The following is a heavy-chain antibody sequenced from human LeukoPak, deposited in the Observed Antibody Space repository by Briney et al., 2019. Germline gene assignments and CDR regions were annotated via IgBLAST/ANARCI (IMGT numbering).Heavy chain of an antibody. CDR3: ARSGSDYYGMDV. J-gene: IGHJ6*02. CDR2: IYSGGST. D-gene: IGHD5-12*01. V-gene: IGHV3-53*01. CDR1: GFTAGSNH. Sequence: PGGSLRLSCTASGFTAGSNHMSWVRQTPGKGLEWVSVIYSGGSTYYLDSVKGRFTISRDNSKNTLYLQMNSLRAEDTAVYYCARSGSDYYGMDVWGQGTTVTVSS.